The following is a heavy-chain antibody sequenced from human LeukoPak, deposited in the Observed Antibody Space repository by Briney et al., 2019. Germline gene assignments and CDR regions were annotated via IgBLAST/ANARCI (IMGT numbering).Heavy chain of an antibody. Sequence: GGSLRLSCSASGFTFSYYAMHWVRQAAGKGLEFVSGISSNGGSTYYADSLKGRFTVSRDNSNNTLYLQMSSLRAEDTAIYYCAKWRQDYYDSSTYYYDGFDIWGQGTRVTVSS. J-gene: IGHJ3*02. CDR1: GFTFSYYA. CDR3: AKWRQDYYDSSTYYYDGFDI. D-gene: IGHD3-22*01. V-gene: IGHV3-64D*09. CDR2: ISSNGGST.